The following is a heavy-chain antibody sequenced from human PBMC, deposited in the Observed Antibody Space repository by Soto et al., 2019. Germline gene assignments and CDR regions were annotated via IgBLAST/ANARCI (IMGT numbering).Heavy chain of an antibody. J-gene: IGHJ5*02. CDR1: GDSISNSRFY. V-gene: IGHV4-39*01. D-gene: IGHD3-22*01. CDR2: IYHTGNA. CDR3: ARDYFDSSDYTTNWFDP. Sequence: SETLSLTCSVSGDSISNSRFYWAWIRQPPGEGLEWIGSIYHTGNAYYNPSLKSRVTIFVDTSKNQFSLKLTSVTAADTALYYCARDYFDSSDYTTNWFDPWGQGTLVTISS.